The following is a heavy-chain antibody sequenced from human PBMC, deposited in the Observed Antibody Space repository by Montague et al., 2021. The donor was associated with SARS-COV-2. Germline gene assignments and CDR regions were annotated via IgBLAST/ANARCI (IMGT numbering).Heavy chain of an antibody. D-gene: IGHD3-9*01. CDR2: ISYDGSNK. V-gene: IGHV3-30-3*01. Sequence: SLRLSCAASGFTFSSYAMHWVRQAPGKGLEWVAVISYDGSNKYYADSVKGRFTISRDNSKNTLYLQVNSLRAEDTAVYYCARDPPYFDSGGFLDYWGQGTLVTVSS. J-gene: IGHJ4*02. CDR1: GFTFSSYA. CDR3: ARDPPYFDSGGFLDY.